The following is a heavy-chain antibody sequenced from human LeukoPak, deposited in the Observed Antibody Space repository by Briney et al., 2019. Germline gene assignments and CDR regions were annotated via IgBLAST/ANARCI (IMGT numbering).Heavy chain of an antibody. CDR1: GFTFSAYS. V-gene: IGHV3-48*01. D-gene: IGHD3-22*01. Sequence: GGSLRLSCAASGFTFSAYSMTWVRQAPGKGLEWLSYISSSSMTVYYADSVKGRFTISRDNSKNTLYLEMNSLRAEDTAVYYCARGSYYDTSGYSETDPFDVWGQGTMVTVST. J-gene: IGHJ3*01. CDR2: ISSSSMTV. CDR3: ARGSYYDTSGYSETDPFDV.